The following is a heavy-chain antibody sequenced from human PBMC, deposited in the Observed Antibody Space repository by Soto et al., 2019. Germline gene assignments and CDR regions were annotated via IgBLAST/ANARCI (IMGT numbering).Heavy chain of an antibody. CDR2: ISSSGSTI. CDR3: ARAPLGYYYGSGSYYNVPYGMDV. CDR1: GFTFGDYY. D-gene: IGHD3-10*01. Sequence: GGSLRLSCAASGFTFGDYYMSWIRQAPGKGLEWVSYISSSGSTIYYADSVKGRFTISRDNAKNSLYLQMNSLRAEDTAVYYCARAPLGYYYGSGSYYNVPYGMDVWGQGTTVTVSS. J-gene: IGHJ6*02. V-gene: IGHV3-11*01.